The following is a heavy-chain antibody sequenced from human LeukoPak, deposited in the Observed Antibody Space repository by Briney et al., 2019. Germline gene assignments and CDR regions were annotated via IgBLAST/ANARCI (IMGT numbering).Heavy chain of an antibody. D-gene: IGHD2-15*01. CDR3: ARYCSGGSCHPPHPQAYYYYYGMDV. J-gene: IGHJ6*02. Sequence: KPSGTLSLTCAVSGGSISSYYWSWIRQPPGKGLEWIGYIYNSGSTNYNPSLKSRVTISVDTSKNQFSLKLSSVTAADTAVYYCARYCSGGSCHPPHPQAYYYYYGMDVWGQGTTVTVSS. CDR2: IYNSGST. CDR1: GGSISSYY. V-gene: IGHV4-59*01.